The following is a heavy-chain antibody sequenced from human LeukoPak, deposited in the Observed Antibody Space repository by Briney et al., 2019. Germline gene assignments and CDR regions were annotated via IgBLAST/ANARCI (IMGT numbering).Heavy chain of an antibody. CDR2: IYYSGST. V-gene: IGHV4-30-4*01. CDR3: ARERAGSGSFFDAFDI. J-gene: IGHJ3*02. D-gene: IGHD1-26*01. Sequence: SGTLSLTCSVSGGSITSYAWWSWIRQPPGKGLEWIGYIYYSGSTYYNPSLKSRVTISVDTSKNQFSLKLSSVTAADTAVYYCARERAGSGSFFDAFDIWGQGTMVTVSS. CDR1: GGSITSYAW.